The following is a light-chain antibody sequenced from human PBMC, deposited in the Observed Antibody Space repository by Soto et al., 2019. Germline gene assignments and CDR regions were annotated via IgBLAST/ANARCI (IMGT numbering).Light chain of an antibody. J-gene: IGKJ4*01. V-gene: IGKV1-33*01. CDR3: QQYDDLPLT. Sequence: DLQMTQSPSSLSASVGDRVTITCQASQDISNYLNWYQQKPGKAPKLLIYDASNLETGVPSRFSGSGSGTHFTFTISSLQPEDIATYYCQQYDDLPLTFGGGTKVEIK. CDR2: DAS. CDR1: QDISNY.